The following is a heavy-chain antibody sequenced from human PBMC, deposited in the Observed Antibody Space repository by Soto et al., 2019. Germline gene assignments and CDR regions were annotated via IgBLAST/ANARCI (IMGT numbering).Heavy chain of an antibody. Sequence: XXXXXMGGIIPIFGTANYAQKFQGRVTITADESTSTAYMELSSLRSEDTAVYYCARCGSWELLPCELFYWGQGTLVTVSS. D-gene: IGHD1-26*01. V-gene: IGHV1-69*01. CDR3: ARCGSWELLPCELFY. CDR2: IIPIFGTA. J-gene: IGHJ4*02.